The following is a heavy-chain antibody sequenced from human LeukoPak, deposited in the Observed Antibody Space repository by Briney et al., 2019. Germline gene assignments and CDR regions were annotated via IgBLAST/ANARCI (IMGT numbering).Heavy chain of an antibody. J-gene: IGHJ4*02. Sequence: PSETLSLTCIVSGYSITSGYYWVWIRQPPGKGLEWIGSIYHSGDTYYNTPLKSRVTISVDTSKNQFSLKLDSVTAADTAVYYCAKGTSSGWYYFDYWGQGTLVTVSS. CDR1: GYSITSGYY. D-gene: IGHD6-19*01. CDR2: IYHSGDT. CDR3: AKGTSSGWYYFDY. V-gene: IGHV4-38-2*02.